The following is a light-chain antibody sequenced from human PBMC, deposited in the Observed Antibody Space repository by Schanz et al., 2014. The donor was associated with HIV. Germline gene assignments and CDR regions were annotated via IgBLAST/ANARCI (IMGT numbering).Light chain of an antibody. CDR1: QGISSY. V-gene: IGKV1-9*01. J-gene: IGKJ4*01. CDR2: AAS. Sequence: IQLTQSPSSLSAFLGDRVTITCRASQGISSYLASYQQKPGKPPKVLIYAASTLQSGVPSRFSGSGSGTDFTLTISSLQPEDFATYYCQQLASYPLTFGGGTKVEIK. CDR3: QQLASYPLT.